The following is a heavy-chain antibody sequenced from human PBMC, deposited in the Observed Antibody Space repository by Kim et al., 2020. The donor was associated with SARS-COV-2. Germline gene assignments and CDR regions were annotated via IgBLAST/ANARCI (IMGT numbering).Heavy chain of an antibody. Sequence: SETLSLTCTVSGGSISSYYWSWIRQPPGKGLEWIGYIYYSGSTNYNPSLKSRVTISVDTSKNQFSLKLSSVTAADTAVYYCASLACSSTSCYWYFQHWGQGTLVTVSS. J-gene: IGHJ1*01. D-gene: IGHD2-2*01. V-gene: IGHV4-59*13. CDR1: GGSISSYY. CDR3: ASLACSSTSCYWYFQH. CDR2: IYYSGST.